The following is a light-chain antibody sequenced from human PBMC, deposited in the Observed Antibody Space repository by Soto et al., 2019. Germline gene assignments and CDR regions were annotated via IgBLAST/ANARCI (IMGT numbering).Light chain of an antibody. Sequence: EIVLTQSPGTLSLSPGERATLSCRASQSVSSSYLAWYQQKPGQAPRLLIYGASSRATGIPDRFSGSGSGTDFTLNISRLEPEAFAVYFCQQYGNSPPNTFGQGTKVEIK. V-gene: IGKV3-20*01. CDR2: GAS. CDR3: QQYGNSPPNT. J-gene: IGKJ2*01. CDR1: QSVSSSY.